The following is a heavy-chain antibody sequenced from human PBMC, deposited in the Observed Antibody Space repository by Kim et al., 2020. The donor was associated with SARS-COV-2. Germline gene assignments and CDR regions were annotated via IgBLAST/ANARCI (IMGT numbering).Heavy chain of an antibody. D-gene: IGHD6-13*01. Sequence: ASVKVSCKVSGYTLTELSMHWVRQAPGKGLEWMGGFDPEDGETIYAQKFQGRVTMTEDTSTDTAYMELSSLRSEDTAVYYCATVEWGPNGYSSSWYYFDYWGQGTLVTVSS. J-gene: IGHJ4*02. V-gene: IGHV1-24*01. CDR3: ATVEWGPNGYSSSWYYFDY. CDR1: GYTLTELS. CDR2: FDPEDGET.